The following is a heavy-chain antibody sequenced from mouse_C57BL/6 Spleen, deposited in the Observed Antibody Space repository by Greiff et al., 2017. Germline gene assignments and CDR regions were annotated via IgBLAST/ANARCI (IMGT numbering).Heavy chain of an antibody. Sequence: VQLKESGPELVKPGDSVKISCKASGYSFTGYFMTWVMQSHGKSLEWIGRINPYNGDTFYNQKFKGKATLTVDKSSSTAHMELRSLTSEDSAVYYCARDSNYVNYAMDYWGQGTSVTVSS. CDR1: GYSFTGYF. V-gene: IGHV1-20*01. CDR2: INPYNGDT. J-gene: IGHJ4*01. D-gene: IGHD2-5*01. CDR3: ARDSNYVNYAMDY.